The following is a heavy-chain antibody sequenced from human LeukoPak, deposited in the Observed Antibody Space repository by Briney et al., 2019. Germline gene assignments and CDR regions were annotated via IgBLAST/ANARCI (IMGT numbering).Heavy chain of an antibody. CDR3: ARSITDYGDYDSPFFDY. CDR1: GFTFSNYE. CDR2: ISSSGTLM. D-gene: IGHD4-17*01. Sequence: PGGSLRLSSAASGFTFSNYEMNWVRQAPGKGLEWVSYISSSGTLMFYSDSVKGRFTISRDNASVSLQMNSLRAEDTALYYCARSITDYGDYDSPFFDYWGQGTLVTVSS. V-gene: IGHV3-48*03. J-gene: IGHJ4*02.